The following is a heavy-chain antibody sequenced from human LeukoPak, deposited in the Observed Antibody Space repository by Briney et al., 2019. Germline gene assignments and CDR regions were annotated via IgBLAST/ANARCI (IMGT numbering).Heavy chain of an antibody. D-gene: IGHD6-19*01. CDR2: IYYSWST. J-gene: IGHJ4*02. CDR3: AGGEQWLVSGPDY. Sequence: PSVTLSLTCTVSDGSISSYCWSWIRQPPGRGLEGIGYIYYSWSTNYNPSLKSRVTISVATSKNQFSLKLSSVSAADTAVYYCAGGEQWLVSGPDYSSQGALVTASS. V-gene: IGHV4-59*01. CDR1: DGSISSYC.